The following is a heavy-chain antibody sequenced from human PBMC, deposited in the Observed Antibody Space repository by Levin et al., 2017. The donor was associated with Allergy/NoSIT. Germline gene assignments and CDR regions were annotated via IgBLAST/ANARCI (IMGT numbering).Heavy chain of an antibody. D-gene: IGHD1-26*01. CDR2: ISSSSSTI. Sequence: GESLKISCAASGFTFSSYSMNWVRQAPGKGLEWVSYISSSSSTIYYADSVKGRFTISRDNAKNSLYLQMNSLRAEDTAVYYCARDDPILQGFYWGQGTLVTVSS. V-gene: IGHV3-48*01. CDR3: ARDDPILQGFY. J-gene: IGHJ4*02. CDR1: GFTFSSYS.